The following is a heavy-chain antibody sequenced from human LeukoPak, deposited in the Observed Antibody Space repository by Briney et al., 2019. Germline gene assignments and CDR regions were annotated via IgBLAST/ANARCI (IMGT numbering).Heavy chain of an antibody. CDR3: AREMYRDYGGHDY. CDR2: INGDGSST. V-gene: IGHV3-74*01. D-gene: IGHD4-23*01. J-gene: IGHJ4*02. Sequence: GGSLRLSCAASGFSFSNYWMHWVRQAPGEGLVCVSRINGDGSSTAYADSVKGRFTISRDNAKNTLYLQTNSLRADDTAVYYCAREMYRDYGGHDYWGQGTLVTVSS. CDR1: GFSFSNYW.